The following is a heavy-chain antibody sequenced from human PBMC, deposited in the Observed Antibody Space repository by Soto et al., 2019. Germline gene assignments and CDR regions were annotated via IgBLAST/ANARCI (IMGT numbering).Heavy chain of an antibody. CDR1: GGSISSSSYY. J-gene: IGHJ5*02. Sequence: QLQLQESGPGLVKPSETLSLTCTVSGGSISSSSYYWGWIRQPPGKGLEWIGSIYYSGSTYYNPSLKSRVTISVDTSKNQFSLKLSSVTAADTAVYYCASPPSSAGAFDPWGQGTLVTVSS. CDR2: IYYSGST. CDR3: ASPPSSAGAFDP. D-gene: IGHD6-19*01. V-gene: IGHV4-39*01.